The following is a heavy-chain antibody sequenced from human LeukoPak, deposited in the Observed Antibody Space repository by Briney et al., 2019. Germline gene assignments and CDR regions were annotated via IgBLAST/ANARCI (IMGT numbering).Heavy chain of an antibody. CDR1: GYTFTNYG. CDR2: ISTNSDIR. D-gene: IGHD1-26*01. Sequence: ASVKVSCKASGYTFTNYGISWVRQDPGQGLEWMGWISTNSDIRTYAQTLQGRFTMTTDTATTTAYMELNNLTFDDTAVYYCARDWDAMNNCFDPWGQGTPATVSS. J-gene: IGHJ5*02. CDR3: ARDWDAMNNCFDP. V-gene: IGHV1-18*01.